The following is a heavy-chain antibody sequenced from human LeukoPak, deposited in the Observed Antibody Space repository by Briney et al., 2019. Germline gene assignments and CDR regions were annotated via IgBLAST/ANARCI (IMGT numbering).Heavy chain of an antibody. CDR2: IYSGGNT. CDR3: AREFDYGTLPGPY. J-gene: IGHJ4*02. D-gene: IGHD3-9*01. Sequence: PGGALRLSRVTSGPNVKNNYMFWVRQSPVKGLEWVSIIYSGGNTFYADSVKGRFTISRDNSKNTLYLQMTSLKAEDTGVYYCAREFDYGTLPGPYWGPGTLVIVSS. CDR1: GPNVKNNY. V-gene: IGHV3-53*01.